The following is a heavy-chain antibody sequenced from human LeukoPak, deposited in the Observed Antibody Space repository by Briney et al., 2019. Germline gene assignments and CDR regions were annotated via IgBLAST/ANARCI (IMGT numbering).Heavy chain of an antibody. CDR2: ISSSGTSI. CDR1: GFTFSSYG. Sequence: GGSLRLSCAASGFTFSSYGMHWVRQAPGKGLEWVSYISSSGTSIYYADSVKGRFTISRDDAKNSLYLQMNSLRAEDTAFYYCARSLYYDISGYYAPFDYWGQGTLVTVSS. J-gene: IGHJ4*02. CDR3: ARSLYYDISGYYAPFDY. D-gene: IGHD3-22*01. V-gene: IGHV3-48*04.